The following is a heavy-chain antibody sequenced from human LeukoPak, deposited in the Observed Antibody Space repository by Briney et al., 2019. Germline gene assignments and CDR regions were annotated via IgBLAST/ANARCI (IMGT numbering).Heavy chain of an antibody. CDR3: ARTYSGYSYGMYWYFDL. CDR2: IYSGGST. D-gene: IGHD5-18*01. V-gene: IGHV3-53*01. Sequence: GGSLRLSCAASGFTVSSNSMSWVRQAPGKGLEWVSVIYSGGSTYYADSVKGRFTISRDNSKNTLYLQMNSLRAEDTAVYCRARTYSGYSYGMYWYFDLWGRGTLVTVSS. CDR1: GFTVSSNS. J-gene: IGHJ2*01.